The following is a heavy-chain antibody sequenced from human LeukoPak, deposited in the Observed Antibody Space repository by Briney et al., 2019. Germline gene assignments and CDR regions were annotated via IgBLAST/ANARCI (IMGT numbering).Heavy chain of an antibody. Sequence: PSETLSLTCTVSGGSFSSGSYYWSWIRQPPGKGLEWIGYIYYSGSTNYNPSLRSRVTISGDTSKKQFSLKLSSVTAADTAVYYCVTYYYGSSAPKRNYWGQGILVTVSS. J-gene: IGHJ4*01. D-gene: IGHD3-22*01. V-gene: IGHV4-61*01. CDR2: IYYSGST. CDR1: GGSFSSGSYY. CDR3: VTYYYGSSAPKRNY.